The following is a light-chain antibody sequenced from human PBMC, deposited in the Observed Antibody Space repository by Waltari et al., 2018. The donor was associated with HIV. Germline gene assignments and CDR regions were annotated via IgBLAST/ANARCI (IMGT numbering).Light chain of an antibody. CDR3: QQYDKWWT. Sequence: EIVMTQSPATLSVSPGERATLSCRASQSVSSNLAWFHQKPAQAPRLLIYGASTRATGIPARFSGSGSGTDFTLTISSLQSEDFAVYYCQQYDKWWTFGQGTKVEIK. CDR1: QSVSSN. V-gene: IGKV3-15*01. J-gene: IGKJ1*01. CDR2: GAS.